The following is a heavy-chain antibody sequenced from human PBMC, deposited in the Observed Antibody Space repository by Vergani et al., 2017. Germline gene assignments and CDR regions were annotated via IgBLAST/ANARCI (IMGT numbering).Heavy chain of an antibody. CDR3: ARAKRITIFAGYYMDV. Sequence: QVQLQQWGAGLFKPSETLSLPFPLFSLSFSPFYSTFIRPPPGKGLVCIRQFNHSGSTNYNPSLKSRVTISVDTSKNQFSLKLSSVTAADTAVYYCARAKRITIFAGYYMDVWGKGTTVTVSS. D-gene: IGHD3-3*01. CDR2: FNHSGST. V-gene: IGHV4-34*01. CDR1: SLSFSPFY. J-gene: IGHJ6*03.